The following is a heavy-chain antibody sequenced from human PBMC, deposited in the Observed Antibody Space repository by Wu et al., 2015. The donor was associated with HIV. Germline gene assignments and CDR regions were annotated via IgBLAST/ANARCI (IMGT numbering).Heavy chain of an antibody. CDR1: GGIFSSSA. V-gene: IGHV1-69*05. D-gene: IGHD6-19*01. Sequence: QVQLVQSGAEMKKPGSSVKVSCKTSGGIFSSSAIAWVRQAPGQGLEWMGVIIPIFGAPQYAQKFQGRVTITTDESTSTAYMNLGSLRSEDTAVYYCAAPDSIAVAGTTTYYYNYGMDVWDQGP. CDR2: IIPIFGAP. J-gene: IGHJ6*02. CDR3: AAPDSIAVAGTTTYYYNYGMDV.